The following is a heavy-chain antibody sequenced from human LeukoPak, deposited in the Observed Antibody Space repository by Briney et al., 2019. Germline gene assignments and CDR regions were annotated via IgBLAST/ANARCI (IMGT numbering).Heavy chain of an antibody. CDR3: ARDEEYYDSSGSYFDY. D-gene: IGHD3-22*01. Sequence: VASVKVSCKASGYTFTSYYMHWVRQAPGQGLEWMGILNPSSGSTSYAQRFQGRVTMTRDTSTSTFYMELRSLKSEDTAVYYCARDEEYYDSSGSYFDYWGQGTAVTVSS. J-gene: IGHJ4*02. V-gene: IGHV1-46*01. CDR1: GYTFTSYY. CDR2: LNPSSGST.